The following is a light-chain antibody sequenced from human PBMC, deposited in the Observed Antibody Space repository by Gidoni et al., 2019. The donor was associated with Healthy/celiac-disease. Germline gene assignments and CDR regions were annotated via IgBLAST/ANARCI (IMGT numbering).Light chain of an antibody. CDR2: AAS. Sequence: DIQMTQSPSSLSASVGDRVTITCRASQSISSYLNWYQQKPGKAPKLLIYAASSLQSAVPSRFSGSESGTDFTLTISSLQPEDFATYYCQQSYSTPPWTFGQGTKVEIK. CDR3: QQSYSTPPWT. CDR1: QSISSY. J-gene: IGKJ1*01. V-gene: IGKV1-39*01.